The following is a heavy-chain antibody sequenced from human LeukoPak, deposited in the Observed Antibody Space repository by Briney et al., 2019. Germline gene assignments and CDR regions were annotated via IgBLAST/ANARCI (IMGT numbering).Heavy chain of an antibody. J-gene: IGHJ5*02. CDR2: INPSGIST. D-gene: IGHD4-23*01. V-gene: IGHV1-46*01. CDR1: GYTFISYN. Sequence: ASVKVSCKASGYTFISYNINWLRQATGQGLEWMGLINPSGISTLYAEKFRGRIIMTRDMSTATDYMELSSLRSEDTAVYYCARDNSIADRGWWFDPWGQGTLVTVSS. CDR3: ARDNSIADRGWWFDP.